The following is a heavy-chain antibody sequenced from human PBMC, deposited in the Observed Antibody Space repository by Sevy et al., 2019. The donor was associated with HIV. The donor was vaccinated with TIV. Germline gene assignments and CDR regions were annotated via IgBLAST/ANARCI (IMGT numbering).Heavy chain of an antibody. D-gene: IGHD6-13*01. V-gene: IGHV4-30-4*01. CDR3: AREVGIAAAGTPGWFDP. Sequence: SETLSLTCTVSGGSISSGDYYWSWIRQPPGKGLEWIGYIYYSGSTYYSPSLMSRVTISVDTSKNQFSLKLSSVTAADTAVSYCAREVGIAAAGTPGWFDPWGQRTLVTVSS. J-gene: IGHJ5*02. CDR1: GGSISSGDYY. CDR2: IYYSGST.